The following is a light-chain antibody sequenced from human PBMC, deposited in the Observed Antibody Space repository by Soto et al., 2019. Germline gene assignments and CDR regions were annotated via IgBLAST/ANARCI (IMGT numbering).Light chain of an antibody. CDR1: KSLVYSDGNTH. CDR3: TQGKHWPRT. Sequence: DVVLTQSPLSLPVNFGQPASISCRSSKSLVYSDGNTHLSWFHQRPGQSPRRLIYRVSSRDSGVPARFSGSGSGTDFTLEIRRVEAEDVVIYFCTQGKHWPRTFGRGTKVEVK. CDR2: RVS. J-gene: IGKJ1*01. V-gene: IGKV2-30*01.